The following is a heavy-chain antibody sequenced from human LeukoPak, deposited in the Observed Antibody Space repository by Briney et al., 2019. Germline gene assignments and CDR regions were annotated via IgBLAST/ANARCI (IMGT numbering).Heavy chain of an antibody. Sequence: GGSLRLSCAASGFTFDDYAMHWVRQAPGKGLEWVSVIYSGGSTYYADSLKGRFTISRDNSKNTLYLQMNSLRAEDTAVYYCARDPTKHSSSSPGDYWGQGTLVTVSS. J-gene: IGHJ4*02. CDR1: GFTFDDYA. V-gene: IGHV3-66*02. CDR3: ARDPTKHSSSSPGDY. CDR2: IYSGGST. D-gene: IGHD6-6*01.